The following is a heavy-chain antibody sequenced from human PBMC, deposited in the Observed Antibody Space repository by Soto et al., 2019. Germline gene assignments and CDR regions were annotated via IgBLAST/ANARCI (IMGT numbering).Heavy chain of an antibody. D-gene: IGHD2-15*01. V-gene: IGHV4-59*01. Sequence: SETLSLTCTVSGGSISSYYWSWIRQPPGKGLEWIGYISYSGGTKYNPSLKSRVTISVDTSKNQFSLKLSSVTAADTAVYYCARNSLVTDTNNWFDPWGQGTLVTVSS. J-gene: IGHJ5*02. CDR3: ARNSLVTDTNNWFDP. CDR1: GGSISSYY. CDR2: ISYSGGT.